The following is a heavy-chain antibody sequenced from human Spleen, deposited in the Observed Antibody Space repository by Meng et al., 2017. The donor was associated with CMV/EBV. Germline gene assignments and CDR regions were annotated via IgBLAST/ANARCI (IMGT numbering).Heavy chain of an antibody. J-gene: IGHJ6*02. CDR3: ARDYFRHCSSTSCYSSLYYYYGMDV. V-gene: IGHV4-34*01. CDR2: INHSGST. Sequence: SETLSLTCAVYGGSFSGYYWSWIRQPPGKGLEWIGEINHSGSTNYNPSLKSRVTISVDTSKNQFSLKLSSVTAADTAVYYCARDYFRHCSSTSCYSSLYYYYGMDVWGQGTTVTVSS. CDR1: GGSFSGYY. D-gene: IGHD2-2*02.